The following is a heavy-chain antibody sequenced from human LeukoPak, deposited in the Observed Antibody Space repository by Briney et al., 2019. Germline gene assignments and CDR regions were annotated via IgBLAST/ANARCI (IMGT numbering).Heavy chain of an antibody. D-gene: IGHD5-18*01. CDR2: IYHTGTT. J-gene: IGHJ2*01. Sequence: KPSETLSLTCTVSGGSISSTNSYWAWIRQPPGKGLEWLGSIYHTGTTYYNPSLKSRVTISVDTSKNQFSLKLSSVTAADTAVYYCARRRGYSYGWGDFGWYFDLWGRGTLVTVSS. CDR1: GGSISSTNSY. V-gene: IGHV4-39*01. CDR3: ARRRGYSYGWGDFGWYFDL.